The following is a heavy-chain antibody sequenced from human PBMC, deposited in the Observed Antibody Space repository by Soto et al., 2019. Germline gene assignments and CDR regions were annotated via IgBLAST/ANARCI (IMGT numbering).Heavy chain of an antibody. D-gene: IGHD5-18*01. J-gene: IGHJ6*02. Sequence: ASVKVSCKASGGTFSSYAISWVRQAPGQGLEWMGGIIPIFGTANYAQKFQGRVTITADESTSTAYMELSSLRSEDTAVYYCARGGSEQLWFQVYYGMDVWGQGTTVTVSS. CDR2: IIPIFGTA. CDR1: GGTFSSYA. CDR3: ARGGSEQLWFQVYYGMDV. V-gene: IGHV1-69*13.